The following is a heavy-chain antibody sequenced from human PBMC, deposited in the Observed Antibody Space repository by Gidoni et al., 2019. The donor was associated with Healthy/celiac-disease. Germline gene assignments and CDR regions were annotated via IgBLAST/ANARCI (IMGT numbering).Heavy chain of an antibody. J-gene: IGHJ3*02. V-gene: IGHV3-9*01. CDR1: GFTFDDDA. Sequence: EVQLVESGGGLVQPGGSLGLSCAASGFTFDDDAMHWVRQVPGKGLACVSGISWNSCSICDADAVKVRFTISRDNSKNSLYLQMNSLRAEDTALYYCAKSRGANAFDIWGQGTMVTVSS. CDR2: ISWNSCSI. CDR3: AKSRGANAFDI.